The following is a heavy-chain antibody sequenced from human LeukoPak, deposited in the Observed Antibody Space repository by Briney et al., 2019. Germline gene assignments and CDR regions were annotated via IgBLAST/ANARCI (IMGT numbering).Heavy chain of an antibody. J-gene: IGHJ4*02. D-gene: IGHD3-3*01. Sequence: GGSLRLSCAASGFTFSDYYMSWIRQAPGKGLEWVSYISSSSSTIYYADSVKGRFTISRDNAKNSLYLQMNSLRAEDTAVYYCARVTPFGVVTGGNFDYWGQGTLVTVSS. CDR1: GFTFSDYY. CDR2: ISSSSSTI. CDR3: ARVTPFGVVTGGNFDY. V-gene: IGHV3-11*04.